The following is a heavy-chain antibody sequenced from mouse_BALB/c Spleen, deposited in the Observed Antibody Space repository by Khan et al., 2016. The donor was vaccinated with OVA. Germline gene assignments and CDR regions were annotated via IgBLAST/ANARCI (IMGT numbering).Heavy chain of an antibody. CDR3: ARGVYYFFAY. J-gene: IGHJ3*01. D-gene: IGHD1-1*01. Sequence: VQLVESGAELVRPGSSMKISCKASGYAFTNYWMNWVRQGPGQGLEWIGKIYPGDGNTYYNGKFKDKATLTADKSSSKAYMQLSILTSEDSAVFFCARGVYYFFAYWGQGTLVTVSS. V-gene: IGHV1-80*01. CDR2: IYPGDGNT. CDR1: GYAFTNYW.